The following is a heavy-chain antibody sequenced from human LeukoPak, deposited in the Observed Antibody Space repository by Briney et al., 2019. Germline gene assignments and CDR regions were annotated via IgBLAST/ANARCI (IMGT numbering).Heavy chain of an antibody. CDR1: GYTFTSYD. CDR3: AKVGPPRYSYGPLVSFDY. J-gene: IGHJ4*02. CDR2: MNPNSGNT. Sequence: ASVKVSCKASGYTFTSYDINWVRQATGQGLEWMGWMNPNSGNTGYAQKFQGRVTMTRNTSISTAYMELSSLRSEDTALYYCAKVGPPRYSYGPLVSFDYWGQGTLVTVSS. V-gene: IGHV1-8*01. D-gene: IGHD5-18*01.